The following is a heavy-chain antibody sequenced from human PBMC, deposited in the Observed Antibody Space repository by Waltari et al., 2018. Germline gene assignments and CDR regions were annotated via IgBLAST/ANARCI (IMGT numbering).Heavy chain of an antibody. D-gene: IGHD3-10*01. CDR2: IYYSGGT. J-gene: IGHJ6*02. CDR1: GGSISSSSYY. V-gene: IGHV4-39*07. Sequence: QLQLQESGPGLVKPSETLSLTCTVSGGSISSSSYYWGWIRQPPGKGLEWIGSIYYSGGTYDNPSLKSRVTISVDTSKNQFSLKLSSVTAADTAVYYCARKRGSDYYYYYGMDVWGQGTTVTVSS. CDR3: ARKRGSDYYYYYGMDV.